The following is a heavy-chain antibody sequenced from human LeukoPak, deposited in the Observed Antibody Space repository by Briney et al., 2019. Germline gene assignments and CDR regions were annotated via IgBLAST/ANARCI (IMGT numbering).Heavy chain of an antibody. CDR1: GGTFSSYA. J-gene: IGHJ3*02. CDR3: ATVRAFKSRAFDI. CDR2: FDPEDGET. D-gene: IGHD3-16*01. V-gene: IGHV1-24*01. Sequence: ASVKVSCKASGGTFSSYAISWVRQAPGKGLEWMGGFDPEDGETIYAQKFQGRVTMTEDTSTDTAYMELSSLRSEDTAVYYCATVRAFKSRAFDIWGQGTMVTVSS.